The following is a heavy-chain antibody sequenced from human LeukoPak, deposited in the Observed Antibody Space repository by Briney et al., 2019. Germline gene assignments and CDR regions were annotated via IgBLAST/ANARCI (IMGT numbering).Heavy chain of an antibody. J-gene: IGHJ6*02. CDR1: GGSISSYY. CDR2: IYTSGST. V-gene: IGHV4-4*07. CDR3: ARSSYSSSWYNMGYYYYYYGMDV. Sequence: SETLSLTCTVSGGSISSYYWSWIRQPAGKGLEWIGRIYTSGSTNYNPSLKSRVTMSVDTSKNQFSLKLSSVTAADTAVYYCARSSYSSSWYNMGYYYYYYGMDVWGQGTTVTVSS. D-gene: IGHD6-13*01.